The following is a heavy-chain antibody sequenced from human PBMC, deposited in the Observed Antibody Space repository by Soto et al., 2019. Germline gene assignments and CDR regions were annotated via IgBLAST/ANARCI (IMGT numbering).Heavy chain of an antibody. Sequence: KTSETLSLTCAVSGYSISSGYYWGWIRRPPGKGLEWIGSIYHSGSTYYNPSLKSRVTISVDTSKNQFSLKLSSVTAADTAVYYCAREMLVVVPAAIGYLWFDPWGQGTLVTVSS. D-gene: IGHD2-2*02. CDR2: IYHSGST. CDR1: GYSISSGYY. CDR3: AREMLVVVPAAIGYLWFDP. V-gene: IGHV4-38-2*02. J-gene: IGHJ5*02.